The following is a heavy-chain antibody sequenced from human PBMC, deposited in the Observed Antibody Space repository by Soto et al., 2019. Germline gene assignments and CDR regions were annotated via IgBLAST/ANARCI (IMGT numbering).Heavy chain of an antibody. D-gene: IGHD5-18*01. CDR1: GYTFISYS. Sequence: PGESLKISCKGSGYTFISYSIAWVRQMPGKGLEWMGIIYASDSDTRYSPSFQGQVTISVDKSISTAYLQWSSLKASDTAIYYCASAMKYSYGYLWGQGTLVTV. CDR2: IYASDSDT. J-gene: IGHJ4*02. V-gene: IGHV5-51*01. CDR3: ASAMKYSYGYL.